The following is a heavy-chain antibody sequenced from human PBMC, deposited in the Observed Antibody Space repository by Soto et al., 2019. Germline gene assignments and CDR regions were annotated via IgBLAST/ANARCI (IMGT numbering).Heavy chain of an antibody. CDR1: GGSISSYY. CDR3: AAGITMVRGTPEVFDI. J-gene: IGHJ3*02. Sequence: PSETLSLTCTVSGGSISSYYWSWIRQPPGKGLEWIGYIYYSGSTNYNPSLKSRVTISVDTSKNQFSLKLSSVTAADTAVYYCAAGITMVRGTPEVFDICSQGTMVTVSS. D-gene: IGHD3-10*01. V-gene: IGHV4-59*08. CDR2: IYYSGST.